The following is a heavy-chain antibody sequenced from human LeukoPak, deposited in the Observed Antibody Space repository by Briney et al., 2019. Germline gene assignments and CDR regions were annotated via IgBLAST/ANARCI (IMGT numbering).Heavy chain of an antibody. CDR1: GGSISSGDYY. Sequence: SETLSLTCTVSGGSISSGDYYWSWIRQPPGKGLEWIGYIYYSGSTYYNPSLKSRVTISVDTSKNQFSLKLSSVTAADTAVYYCARSITGTPHGWFDPWGQGTLVTVSS. CDR2: IYYSGST. CDR3: ARSITGTPHGWFDP. D-gene: IGHD1-7*01. V-gene: IGHV4-30-4*08. J-gene: IGHJ5*02.